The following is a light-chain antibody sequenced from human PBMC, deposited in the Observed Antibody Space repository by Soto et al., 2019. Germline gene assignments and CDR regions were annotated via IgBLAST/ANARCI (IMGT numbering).Light chain of an antibody. Sequence: DTQMTQSPSTLSASVGDRVTITCRASQNINSWLAWYQQKPGKAPKLLIYKASGLESGVPSRFSGSGSGTEFTLTISSLQPDDFATYYCQQYNSYPITFGQGTRLEIK. CDR3: QQYNSYPIT. J-gene: IGKJ5*01. V-gene: IGKV1-5*03. CDR1: QNINSW. CDR2: KAS.